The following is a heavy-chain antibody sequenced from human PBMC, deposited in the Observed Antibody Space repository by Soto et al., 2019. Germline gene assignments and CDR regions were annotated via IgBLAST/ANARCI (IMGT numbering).Heavy chain of an antibody. CDR3: AHRRYDILTGYSGFDY. Sequence: QITLKESGPTLVKPTQTLTLTCTFSGYSLSTSGVGVGWIRQPPGKALEWLALIYWDDDKRYSPSLKSRLTSTKDTSKNQVVLTMTNMDPVDTATYYCAHRRYDILTGYSGFDYWGRGTLVTVSS. V-gene: IGHV2-5*02. J-gene: IGHJ4*02. D-gene: IGHD3-9*01. CDR2: IYWDDDK. CDR1: GYSLSTSGVG.